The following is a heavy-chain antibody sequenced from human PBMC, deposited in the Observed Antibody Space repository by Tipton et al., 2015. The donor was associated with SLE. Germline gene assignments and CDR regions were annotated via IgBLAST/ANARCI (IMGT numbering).Heavy chain of an antibody. CDR3: ASLPTVWSWFDP. J-gene: IGHJ5*02. D-gene: IGHD3-3*01. CDR2: IYYAGST. Sequence: LRLSCTVSGGSINSYYWNWIRLPPGKGLEWIGYIYYAGSTNYNPSLKSRVTISVDTSKNHFSLRLSSVTAADTAVYYCASLPTVWSWFDPWGQGTLVTVSS. V-gene: IGHV4-59*08. CDR1: GGSINSYY.